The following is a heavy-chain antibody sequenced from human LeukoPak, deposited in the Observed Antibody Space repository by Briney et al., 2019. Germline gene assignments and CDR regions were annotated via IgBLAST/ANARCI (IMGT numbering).Heavy chain of an antibody. CDR2: ISYDANIGSNK. CDR3: ARDGGYDFWSGYYQDY. D-gene: IGHD3-3*01. J-gene: IGHJ4*02. Sequence: GGSLRLSCATSGFTFSRYAMHWVRQAPGKGLEWVALISYDANIGSNKYYADSVKGRLTISRDNSKNTLYLQMNSLRAEDPAVYYCARDGGYDFWSGYYQDYWGQGTLVTVSS. CDR1: GFTFSRYA. V-gene: IGHV3-30-3*01.